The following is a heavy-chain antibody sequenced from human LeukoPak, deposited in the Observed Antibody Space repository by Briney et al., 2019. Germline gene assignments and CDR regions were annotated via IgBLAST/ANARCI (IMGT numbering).Heavy chain of an antibody. CDR2: ISYDGSNK. CDR1: GFTFSSYA. D-gene: IGHD6-6*01. J-gene: IGHJ4*02. Sequence: GRSLRLSCAASGFTFSSYAMHWVRQAPGKGLEWVAVISYDGSNKYYADSVKGRFTISRDNSKNTLYLQMNSLRAEDTAVYYCAKVIAALDSWGQGTLATVSS. V-gene: IGHV3-30-3*01. CDR3: AKVIAALDS.